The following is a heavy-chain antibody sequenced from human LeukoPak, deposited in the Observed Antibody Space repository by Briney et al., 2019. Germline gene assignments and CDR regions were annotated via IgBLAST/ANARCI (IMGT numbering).Heavy chain of an antibody. CDR1: GGTFSSYA. Sequence: SVKVSCKASGGTFSSYAISWVRQAPGQGLEWMGRIIPIFGIANYAQKFQGRVTITADKSTSTAYMELSSLRSEDTAVYYCARDNSGAVTTSYYFDYWGQGTLVTVSS. V-gene: IGHV1-69*04. J-gene: IGHJ4*02. D-gene: IGHD4-17*01. CDR3: ARDNSGAVTTSYYFDY. CDR2: IIPIFGIA.